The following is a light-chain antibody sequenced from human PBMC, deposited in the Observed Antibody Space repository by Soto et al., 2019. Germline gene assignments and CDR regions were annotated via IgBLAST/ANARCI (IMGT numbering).Light chain of an antibody. CDR1: QDISNY. CDR2: DAS. CDR3: QQYDNHPPYT. Sequence: DIQMTQSPSSLSASVGDRVTITCQARQDISNYLKWYQQKPGKAPKLLIYDASNLETGVQSTLSGSGSGTEFTFTISSLQPEDIATYYCQQYDNHPPYTFGQGTKLEIK. J-gene: IGKJ2*01. V-gene: IGKV1-33*01.